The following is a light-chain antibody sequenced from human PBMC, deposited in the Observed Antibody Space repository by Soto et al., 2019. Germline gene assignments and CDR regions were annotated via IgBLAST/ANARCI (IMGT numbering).Light chain of an antibody. CDR2: DAS. CDR3: QPYDNLPIT. J-gene: IGKJ5*01. CDR1: QDISND. Sequence: DIQMTQSPSSLSASVGDRVTITCQARQDISNDLNWYQQKPGKAPKLLIYDASHLETGVPSRLLGSGSGTDFTFSISSLQDEDIATHYCQPYDNLPITFRQETRLQIK. V-gene: IGKV1-33*01.